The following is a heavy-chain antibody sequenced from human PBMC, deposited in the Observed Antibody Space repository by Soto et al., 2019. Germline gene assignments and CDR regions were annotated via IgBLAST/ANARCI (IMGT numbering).Heavy chain of an antibody. CDR3: ARDGPTVDPSNWFDP. CDR2: INHSGST. Sequence: QVQLQQWGAGLLKPSETRSLTCAVYGGSFSGYYWSWIRQPPGKGLEWIGEINHSGSTNYNPSLKSRVTISVDTSKNQFSLKLSSVTDADTAVYYCARDGPTVDPSNWFDPWGQGTLVTVSS. V-gene: IGHV4-34*01. D-gene: IGHD4-4*01. J-gene: IGHJ5*02. CDR1: GGSFSGYY.